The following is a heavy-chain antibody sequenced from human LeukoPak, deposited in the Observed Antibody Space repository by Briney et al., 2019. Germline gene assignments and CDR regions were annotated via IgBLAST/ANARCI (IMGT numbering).Heavy chain of an antibody. CDR2: IYYSGST. V-gene: IGHV4-59*08. CDR3: ARHQKYTAMISGYYAMDV. D-gene: IGHD5-18*01. CDR1: GGSISSYY. Sequence: PSETLSLTCTVSGGSISSYYWSWIRQPPGKGLEWIGYIYYSGSTNYNPSLKSRVTISVDTSKNQFSLKLSSVTAADTAVYYCARHQKYTAMISGYYAMDVWGQGTTVTVSS. J-gene: IGHJ6*02.